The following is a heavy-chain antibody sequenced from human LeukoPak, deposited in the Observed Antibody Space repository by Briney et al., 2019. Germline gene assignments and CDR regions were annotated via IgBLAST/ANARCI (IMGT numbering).Heavy chain of an antibody. J-gene: IGHJ4*02. D-gene: IGHD3-3*01. V-gene: IGHV1-18*01. CDR1: GYTFTSYG. Sequence: GASVKVACKASGYTFTSYGISWVRQAPGQGLEWMGWISPYNGNTNYVQKLQGRVTMTTDTSTSTAYMELRSLRSDDTAIYYCAREYYDFWSGYGYWGQGTLVTVSS. CDR2: ISPYNGNT. CDR3: AREYYDFWSGYGY.